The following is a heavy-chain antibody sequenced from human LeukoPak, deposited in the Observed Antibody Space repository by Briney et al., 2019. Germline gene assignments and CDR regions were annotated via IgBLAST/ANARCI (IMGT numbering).Heavy chain of an antibody. CDR3: ARDLGFGEPFDY. D-gene: IGHD1-14*01. Sequence: SETLSLTCTVSGGSISSGDYYWAWIRQPPGKGLEWIGYIFYTGSTNYNPSLKSRVTISIDMSKNQFSLKLSSVTAADTAIYYCARDLGFGEPFDYWGQGTLVTVSS. V-gene: IGHV4-61*08. J-gene: IGHJ4*02. CDR2: IFYTGST. CDR1: GGSISSGDYY.